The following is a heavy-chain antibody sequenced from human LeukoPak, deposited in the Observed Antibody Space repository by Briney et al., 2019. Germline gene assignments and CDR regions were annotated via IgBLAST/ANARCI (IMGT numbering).Heavy chain of an antibody. D-gene: IGHD2-2*01. CDR3: AREDRYCSSTSCFYYYYGMDV. V-gene: IGHV3-33*01. J-gene: IGHJ6*02. CDR1: GFTFSSYG. Sequence: GGSLRLSCAASGFTFSSYGMHWVRQAPGKGLEWVAVIWYDGSNKYYADPVKGRFTISRDNSKNTLYLQMNSLRAEDTAVYYCAREDRYCSSTSCFYYYYGMDVWGQGTTVTVSS. CDR2: IWYDGSNK.